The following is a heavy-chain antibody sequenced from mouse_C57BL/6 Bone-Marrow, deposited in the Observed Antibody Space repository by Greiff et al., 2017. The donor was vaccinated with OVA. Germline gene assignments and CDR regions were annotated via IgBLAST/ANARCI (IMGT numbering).Heavy chain of an antibody. CDR2: IDPSDSYT. CDR1: GYTFTSYW. D-gene: IGHD3-2*02. V-gene: IGHV1-59*01. J-gene: IGHJ2*01. CDR3: ARCDPQLRLPYFDY. Sequence: QVQLQQPGAELVRPGTSVKLSCKASGYTFTSYWMHWVKQRPGQGLEWIGVIDPSDSYTNYNQKFKGKATLTVDTSSSTAYMQLSSLTSEDSAVYYCARCDPQLRLPYFDYWGQGTTLTVSS.